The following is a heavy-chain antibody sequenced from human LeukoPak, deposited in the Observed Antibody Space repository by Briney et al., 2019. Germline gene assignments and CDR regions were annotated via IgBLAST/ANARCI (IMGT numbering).Heavy chain of an antibody. Sequence: PGGSLRLSCAASGFTFSSYWMHWVRQAPGKGLVWVSRINSDGSSTSYADSVKGRFTISRDNAKNTLYLQMNSLRAEDTAVYYCASLPTPYCSSTSCYGGDYWGQGTLVTVSS. CDR2: INSDGSST. D-gene: IGHD2-2*01. J-gene: IGHJ4*02. CDR1: GFTFSSYW. CDR3: ASLPTPYCSSTSCYGGDY. V-gene: IGHV3-74*01.